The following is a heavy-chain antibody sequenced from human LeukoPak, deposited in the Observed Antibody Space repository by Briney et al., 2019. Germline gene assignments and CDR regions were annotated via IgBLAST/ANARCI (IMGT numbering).Heavy chain of an antibody. J-gene: IGHJ6*02. Sequence: GASVKVSCKASGYTFTSYYMHWVRQAPGQGLEWMGIINPSGGSTSYAQKFQGRVTMTRNTSISTAYMELSSLRSEDTAVYYCSGGADYYYGMDVWGQGTTVTVSS. V-gene: IGHV1-46*01. CDR2: INPSGGST. D-gene: IGHD3-10*01. CDR1: GYTFTSYY. CDR3: SGGADYYYGMDV.